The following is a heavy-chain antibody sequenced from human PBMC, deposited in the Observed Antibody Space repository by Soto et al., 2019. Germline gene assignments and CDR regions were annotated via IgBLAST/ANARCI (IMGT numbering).Heavy chain of an antibody. CDR3: EGRDDPFHV. Sequence: QVQLVESGGGVVQPGTSLRLSCVATGFTLSNYGIHWVRQAPGRGLEWVAVIWHDGSQKYLADSVRGRFTISRDNSKNTVYLQMNSLRVEDTAVYYCEGRDDPFHVWGQGTMVTVSS. J-gene: IGHJ3*01. CDR2: IWHDGSQK. CDR1: GFTLSNYG. V-gene: IGHV3-33*01.